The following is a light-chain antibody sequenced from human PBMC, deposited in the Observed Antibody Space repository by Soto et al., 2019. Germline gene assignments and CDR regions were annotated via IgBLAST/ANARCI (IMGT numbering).Light chain of an antibody. CDR3: QQRSNWPLT. CDR1: QSVSSY. V-gene: IGKV3-11*01. J-gene: IGKJ4*01. Sequence: ETVLTQSPATLSLSPGERATLSCRASQSVSSYLAWYQQKPGQAPRLLISDASNRATGIPARFSGSGSGTDFTLTISSLEPEDFPVYYCQQRSNWPLTFGGGTKVEIK. CDR2: DAS.